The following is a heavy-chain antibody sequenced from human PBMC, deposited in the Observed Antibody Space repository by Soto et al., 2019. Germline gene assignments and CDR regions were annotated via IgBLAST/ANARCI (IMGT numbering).Heavy chain of an antibody. CDR1: GFTVSSNY. Sequence: PGGSLRLSCAASGFTVSSNYMSWVRQAPGKGLEWVSVIYSGGSTYYADSVKGRFTISRDNSKNTLYLQMNSLRAEDTAVYYCAREDPLTDLHYYYYYMDVWGKGTTVTVSS. CDR2: IYSGGST. CDR3: AREDPLTDLHYYYYYMDV. D-gene: IGHD3-9*01. V-gene: IGHV3-66*01. J-gene: IGHJ6*03.